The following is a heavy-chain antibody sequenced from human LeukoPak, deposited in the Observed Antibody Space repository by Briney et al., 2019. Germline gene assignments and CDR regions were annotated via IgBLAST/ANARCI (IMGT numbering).Heavy chain of an antibody. CDR2: IIPIFGTA. CDR1: GGTFSSYA. Sequence: SVKVSCKASGGTFSSYAISWVRQAPGQGLEWMGGIIPIFGTANYAQKFQGRVTITADESTSTAYMELSSLRSEDTAVYYRAVARTEYCSGGSCYFLYGMDVWGKGTTVTVSS. CDR3: AVARTEYCSGGSCYFLYGMDV. J-gene: IGHJ6*04. D-gene: IGHD2-15*01. V-gene: IGHV1-69*13.